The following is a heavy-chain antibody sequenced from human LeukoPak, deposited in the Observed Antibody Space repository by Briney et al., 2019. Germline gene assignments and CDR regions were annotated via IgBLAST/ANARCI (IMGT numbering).Heavy chain of an antibody. CDR1: GYTLTELS. CDR3: SPILITMILENAFGY. D-gene: IGHD3-22*01. CDR2: FDPEDGET. J-gene: IGHJ4*02. Sequence: ASVKVSCKVSGYTLTELSMHWVRQAPGKGLEWMGGFDPEDGETIYAQKFQGRVTMTEDTSTDTAYMELSSLRSEDTAVYYCSPILITMILENAFGYWGQGTLVTVSS. V-gene: IGHV1-24*01.